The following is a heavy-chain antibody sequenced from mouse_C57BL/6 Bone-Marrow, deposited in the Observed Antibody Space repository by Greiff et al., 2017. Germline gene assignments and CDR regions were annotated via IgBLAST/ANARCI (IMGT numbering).Heavy chain of an antibody. V-gene: IGHV5-6*02. Sequence: DVMLVESGGDLVKPGGSLKLSCAASGFTFSSYGMSWVRQTPDKRLEWVATISSGGSYTYYPDSVKGRFTISRDNAKTTLYLQMSSLKSEDTAMDYCARHGGLLFMDYWGQGTSVTVSS. D-gene: IGHD1-1*01. CDR1: GFTFSSYG. CDR3: ARHGGLLFMDY. CDR2: ISSGGSYT. J-gene: IGHJ4*01.